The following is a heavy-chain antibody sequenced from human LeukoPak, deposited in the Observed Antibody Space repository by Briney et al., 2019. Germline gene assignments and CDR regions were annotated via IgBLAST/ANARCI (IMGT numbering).Heavy chain of an antibody. V-gene: IGHV4-39*07. J-gene: IGHJ4*02. Sequence: SETLSLTCTVSGGSISSTGYYWGWIRQPPGKGLECIGSIYYSGSTYYNPSLKSRVTISADTSKNQFSLKLSSVTAADTAVYYCARDGAHDYGDYEHRPSPYWGQGTLVTVSS. D-gene: IGHD4-17*01. CDR2: IYYSGST. CDR1: GGSISSTGYY. CDR3: ARDGAHDYGDYEHRPSPY.